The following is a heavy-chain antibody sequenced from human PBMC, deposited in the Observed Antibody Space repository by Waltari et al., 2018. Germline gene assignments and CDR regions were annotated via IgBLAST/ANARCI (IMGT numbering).Heavy chain of an antibody. CDR1: GFLFKYFA. Sequence: EGQVLESGGGLVQAGGSLRPTGDASGFLFKYFAINWVRQAPGKGLEWVSGINGYGDKTYYADSVKGRFTLSRDNSRNTLSLQMNSLRAEDTAVYYCAKAHFYDTSGYIEHWGQGTLVTVSS. D-gene: IGHD3-22*01. CDR3: AKAHFYDTSGYIEH. CDR2: INGYGDKT. J-gene: IGHJ5*02. V-gene: IGHV3-23*01.